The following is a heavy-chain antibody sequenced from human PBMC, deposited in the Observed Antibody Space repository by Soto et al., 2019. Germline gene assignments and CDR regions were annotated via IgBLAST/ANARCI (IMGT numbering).Heavy chain of an antibody. J-gene: IGHJ6*02. D-gene: IGHD4-17*01. CDR2: INHSGST. CDR3: ARGHPRSKYGDYRRDRYYGMDV. Sequence: SETLSLTCAVYGGSFSGYYWSWIRQPPGKGLEWIGEINHSGSTNYNPSLKSRVTISVDTSKNQFSLKLSSVTAADTAVYYCARGHPRSKYGDYRRDRYYGMDVWGQGTTVTVSS. CDR1: GGSFSGYY. V-gene: IGHV4-34*01.